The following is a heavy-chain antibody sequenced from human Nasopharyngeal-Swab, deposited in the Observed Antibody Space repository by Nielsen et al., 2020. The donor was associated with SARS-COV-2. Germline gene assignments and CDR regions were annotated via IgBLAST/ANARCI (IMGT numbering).Heavy chain of an antibody. D-gene: IGHD6-13*01. Sequence: SVKVSCKASGGTFSSYAISWVRQAPGQGLEWMGGIIPIFGTANYVQKFQGRVTITADESTSTAYMELSSLRSEDTAVYYCASHSSSWYLGPQSRGGSDYWGQGTLVTVSS. CDR1: GGTFSSYA. J-gene: IGHJ4*02. V-gene: IGHV1-69*13. CDR2: IIPIFGTA. CDR3: ASHSSSWYLGPQSRGGSDY.